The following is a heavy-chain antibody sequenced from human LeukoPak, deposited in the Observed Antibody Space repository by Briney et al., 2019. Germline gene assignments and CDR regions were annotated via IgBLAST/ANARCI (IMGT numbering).Heavy chain of an antibody. CDR1: GGSISTYY. Sequence: PSETLPLTCTVSGGSISTYYWSWIRQPPGKGLEWIGYIYYSGSTNDSPSLQSRGTIYVDTSKNQFSLRLSSVTAADTAMYYCARSGTKTNGSDYWGQGTPVTVSS. V-gene: IGHV4-59*01. D-gene: IGHD2-8*01. CDR2: IYYSGST. CDR3: ARSGTKTNGSDY. J-gene: IGHJ4*02.